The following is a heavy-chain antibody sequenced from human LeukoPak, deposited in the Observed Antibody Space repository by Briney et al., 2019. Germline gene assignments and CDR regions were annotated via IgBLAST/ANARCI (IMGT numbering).Heavy chain of an antibody. CDR1: GGSISSHY. CDR2: IYYSGST. J-gene: IGHJ6*03. CDR3: ARVDGTGTSYYYYYMDV. D-gene: IGHD1-7*01. V-gene: IGHV4-59*11. Sequence: PSETLSLTCTVSGGSISSHYWSWIRQPPGKGLEWIGYIYYSGSTNYNPSLKSRVTISVDTSKDQFSLKLSSVTAADTAAYYCARVDGTGTSYYYYYMDVWGKGTTVTVSS.